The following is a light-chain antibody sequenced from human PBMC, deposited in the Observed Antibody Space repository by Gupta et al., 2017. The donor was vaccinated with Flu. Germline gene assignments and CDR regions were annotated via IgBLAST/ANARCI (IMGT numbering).Light chain of an antibody. Sequence: NCKSSQSVLYSSNNKNYLAWYQQKPGQPPKLLIYWASTRESGVPDRVSGSGSGTDFTLTISSLQAEDVAVYYCQQYYSTPFTFGGGTKVEIK. CDR2: WAS. V-gene: IGKV4-1*01. CDR1: QSVLYSSNNKNY. J-gene: IGKJ4*01. CDR3: QQYYSTPFT.